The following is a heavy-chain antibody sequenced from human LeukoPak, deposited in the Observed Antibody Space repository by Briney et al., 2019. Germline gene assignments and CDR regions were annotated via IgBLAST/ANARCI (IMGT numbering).Heavy chain of an antibody. CDR2: ISYDGSNK. Sequence: QPGGSLRLSCAASGFTFSSYGMHWVRQAPGKGLEWVAVISYDGSNKYYADSVKGRFTISRDNSKNSLYLQMNSLRTEDTALYYCAKDGEDGDYYDSSGYYYDYWGQGTLVTVSS. CDR1: GFTFSSYG. V-gene: IGHV3-30*18. CDR3: AKDGEDGDYYDSSGYYYDY. D-gene: IGHD3-22*01. J-gene: IGHJ4*02.